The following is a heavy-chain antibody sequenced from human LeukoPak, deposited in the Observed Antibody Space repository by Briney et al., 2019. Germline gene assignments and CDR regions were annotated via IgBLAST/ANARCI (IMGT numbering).Heavy chain of an antibody. CDR2: IDWADDK. Sequence: ESGPALVKPTQTLTLTCTFSGFSLSTSGMEVSWIRQPPGKALEWLARIDWADDKYYSTSLKTRLTSSKDTSKNQVVLTMTNMDPVDTATYYCARALCGYSYGYDYWGQGTLVTVSS. CDR1: GFSLSTSGME. CDR3: ARALCGYSYGYDY. D-gene: IGHD5-18*01. V-gene: IGHV2-70*11. J-gene: IGHJ4*02.